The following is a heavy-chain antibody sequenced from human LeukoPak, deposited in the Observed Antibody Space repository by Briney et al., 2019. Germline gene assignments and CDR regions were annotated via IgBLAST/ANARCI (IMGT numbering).Heavy chain of an antibody. CDR2: IIPIFGTA. D-gene: IGHD3-10*01. V-gene: IGHV1-69*06. Sequence: SVKVSCKASGGTFSSYAISWVRQAPGQGLEWMGRIIPIFGTANYAQKFQGRVTITADKSTSTAYMELSSLRSEDTAVYYCARSLRYYGSGSYPLNSFDPWGQGTLVTVSS. CDR1: GGTFSSYA. J-gene: IGHJ5*02. CDR3: ARSLRYYGSGSYPLNSFDP.